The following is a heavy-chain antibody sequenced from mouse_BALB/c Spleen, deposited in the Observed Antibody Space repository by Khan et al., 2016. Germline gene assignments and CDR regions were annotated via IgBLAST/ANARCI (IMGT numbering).Heavy chain of an antibody. CDR3: TRRPDLPFDY. Sequence: EVKLEESGGGLVQPGGSMKLSCAASGFTFSDAWMDWVRQSPEKGLEWVAEIRNKANHHATYYAESVKGRFSISRDDSKGTVYLQMTNLRPEDTAIYFCTRRPDLPFDYWGQGTLVTVSA. V-gene: IGHV6-6*01. CDR2: IRNKANHHAT. J-gene: IGHJ3*01. CDR1: GFTFSDAW.